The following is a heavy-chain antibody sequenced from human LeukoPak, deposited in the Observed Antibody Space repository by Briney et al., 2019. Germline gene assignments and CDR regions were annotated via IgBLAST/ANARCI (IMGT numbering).Heavy chain of an antibody. CDR3: ARGGTSRGEFDY. D-gene: IGHD1-14*01. V-gene: IGHV3-33*01. CDR2: IWYDGSNK. J-gene: IGHJ4*02. CDR1: GFTFSSYG. Sequence: PGRSLRLSCAASGFTFSSYGMHWVRQAPGKGLEWVAVIWYDGSNKYYADSVKGRFTISRDNSKNTLYLQMNSLRAEDTAVYYCARGGTSRGEFDYWGQGTLVTVSS.